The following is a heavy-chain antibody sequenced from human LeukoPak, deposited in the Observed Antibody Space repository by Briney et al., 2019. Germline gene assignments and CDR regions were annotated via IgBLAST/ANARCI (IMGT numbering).Heavy chain of an antibody. CDR2: ISGSGGST. CDR1: GFTFSSYA. V-gene: IGHV3-23*01. Sequence: GGSLRLSCAASGFTFSSYAMSWVRQAPGKGLEWVSAISGSGGSTYYADSVRGRFTISRDNAKNSLYLQMNSLRAEDTAVYYCASFSGYRPGFDYWGQGTLVTVSS. D-gene: IGHD5-12*01. J-gene: IGHJ4*02. CDR3: ASFSGYRPGFDY.